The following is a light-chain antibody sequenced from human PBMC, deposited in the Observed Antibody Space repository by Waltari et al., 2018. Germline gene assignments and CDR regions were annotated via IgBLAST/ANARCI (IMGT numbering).Light chain of an antibody. CDR3: QVWDRTGDHVI. J-gene: IGLJ2*01. CDR2: EDK. CDR1: NIGRKT. Sequence: YVLTQPPSVSVTPGRTARIPCGGNNIGRKTVQWYQQKPGQAPVLVCHEDKERPAGIPERFSASNAGNTATLTISGVAAGDEADYYCQVWDRTGDHVIFGGGTKLTVL. V-gene: IGLV3-21*03.